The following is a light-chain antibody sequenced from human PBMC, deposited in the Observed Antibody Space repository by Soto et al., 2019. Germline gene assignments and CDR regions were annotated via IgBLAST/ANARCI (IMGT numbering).Light chain of an antibody. CDR3: SSHTSYSTRV. J-gene: IGLJ1*01. CDR2: EVS. CDR1: SSDVGGYRY. V-gene: IGLV2-14*01. Sequence: QSALTQPASVSGSPGQSIAISCTGTSSDVGGYRYVSWYQQHPGKAPKLMIHEVSNRPSGISDRFSGSKSGNTASLTISGLQADDDADYDCSSHTSYSTRVLGTGTKVTXL.